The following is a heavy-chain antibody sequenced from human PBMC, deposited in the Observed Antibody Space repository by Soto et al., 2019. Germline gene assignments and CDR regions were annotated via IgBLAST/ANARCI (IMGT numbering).Heavy chain of an antibody. CDR2: IYYSGST. CDR3: ARQFDGSGYYSDF. D-gene: IGHD3-22*01. J-gene: IGHJ4*01. CDR1: GGSISSTSYY. Sequence: QLQLQESGPGLVKPSETLSLTCTVSGGSISSTSYYWGWIRQQPGKGLEWIGSIYYSGSTYYSPSLKSRVTISGDTSKNQFSLRLSSVTAADTAVYYCARQFDGSGYYSDFWGQGTLVTVSS. V-gene: IGHV4-39*01.